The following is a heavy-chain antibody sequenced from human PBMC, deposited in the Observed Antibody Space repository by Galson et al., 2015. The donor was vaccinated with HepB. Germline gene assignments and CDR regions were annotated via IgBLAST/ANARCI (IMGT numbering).Heavy chain of an antibody. Sequence: SVKVSCKASGYTFTDYGISWVRQAPGQGPEWMGWISSYNGNTNYAQKLQGRVTMTTDTSTNIAYMELRSLRAEDTAVYYCAREGLEANWGSRYGMDVWGQGTTVTVSS. V-gene: IGHV1-18*04. CDR1: GYTFTDYG. J-gene: IGHJ6*02. CDR3: AREGLEANWGSRYGMDV. D-gene: IGHD7-27*01. CDR2: ISSYNGNT.